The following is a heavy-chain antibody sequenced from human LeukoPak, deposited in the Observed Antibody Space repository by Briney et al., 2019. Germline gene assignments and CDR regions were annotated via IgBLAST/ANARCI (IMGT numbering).Heavy chain of an antibody. J-gene: IGHJ4*02. Sequence: GRSLRLSCAASGFTFSSYAMHWVRQAPGKGLGWVAVISYDGSNKYYADSVKGRFTISRDNSKNTLYLQMNSLRAEDTAVYYCARESPGEQWLVPNYFDYWGQGTLVTVSS. CDR1: GFTFSSYA. CDR2: ISYDGSNK. V-gene: IGHV3-30-3*01. D-gene: IGHD6-19*01. CDR3: ARESPGEQWLVPNYFDY.